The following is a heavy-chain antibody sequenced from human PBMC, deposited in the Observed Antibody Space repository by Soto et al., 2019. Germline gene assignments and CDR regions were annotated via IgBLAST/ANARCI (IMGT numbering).Heavy chain of an antibody. CDR3: AHSKTYSSSWGDYFPS. CDR1: GFSLSTSGVG. V-gene: IGHV2-5*02. CDR2: IYWEDDK. Sequence: QITLKESGPTLVKPTQTLTLTCTFSGFSLSTSGVGVGWIRQPPGKALEWLALIYWEDDKRYSPSLKSRLTIPNDTSNNQVVLTMTNLAAVDTARYYCAHSKTYSSSWGDYFPSWGQGTLVTVSS. D-gene: IGHD6-13*01. J-gene: IGHJ4*02.